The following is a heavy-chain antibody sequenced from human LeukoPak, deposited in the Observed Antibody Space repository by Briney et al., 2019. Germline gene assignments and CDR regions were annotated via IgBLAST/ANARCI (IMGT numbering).Heavy chain of an antibody. CDR3: AKDPGASVSGFYMDV. V-gene: IGHV3-30*02. D-gene: IGHD2-8*02. CDR2: IWSDGNNR. J-gene: IGHJ6*03. Sequence: GRSLRLSCAASGFTFRNYGMHWVRQATGKGLEWVSFIWSDGNNRFYADSVKGRFTISRDNSKNMLYLQMDTLRAEDTALYYCAKDPGASVSGFYMDVWGKGTTVIVSS. CDR1: GFTFRNYG.